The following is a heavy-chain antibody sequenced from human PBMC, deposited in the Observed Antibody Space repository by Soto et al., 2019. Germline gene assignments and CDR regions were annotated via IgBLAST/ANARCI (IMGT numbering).Heavy chain of an antibody. V-gene: IGHV1-18*01. CDR1: GYTFRTYG. D-gene: IGHD6-6*01. CDR2: ISAYNGNT. Sequence: ASVKVSCKASGYTFRTYGISWVRQAPGQGLEWMGWISAYNGNTNYAQKFQGRVTMTTDTSTSTAYVELRSLRSDDTAVYYCARDLIAVRPGWFDPWGQGTLVPVSS. CDR3: ARDLIAVRPGWFDP. J-gene: IGHJ5*02.